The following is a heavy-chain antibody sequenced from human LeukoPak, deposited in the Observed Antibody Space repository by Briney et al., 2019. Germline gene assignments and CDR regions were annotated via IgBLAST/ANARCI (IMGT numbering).Heavy chain of an antibody. CDR1: GGSMKTFY. J-gene: IGHJ6*02. Sequence: SETLSLTCTVSGGSMKTFYWSWIRQPAGKGLEWVGRIFSRGTTNYNPSLKSRVTVSPDTSKNQFSLKLSSVTAADTAVYYCAGGRYDNLTGHLARLDVWGQGTTVIVSS. CDR2: IFSRGTT. CDR3: AGGRYDNLTGHLARLDV. D-gene: IGHD3-9*01. V-gene: IGHV4-4*07.